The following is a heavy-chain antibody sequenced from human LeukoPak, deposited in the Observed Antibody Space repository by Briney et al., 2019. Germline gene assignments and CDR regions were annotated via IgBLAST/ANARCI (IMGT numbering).Heavy chain of an antibody. CDR2: ISYDGSNK. Sequence: GGSLRLSCAASGFTFSSYGMHWVRQAPGKGLEWVAVISYDGSNKYYADSVKGRFTISRDNSKNTLYLQMNSLRAEDTAVYYCAKDRGDYVWGSYRYPDYWGQGTLVTVSS. V-gene: IGHV3-30*18. D-gene: IGHD3-16*02. CDR3: AKDRGDYVWGSYRYPDY. CDR1: GFTFSSYG. J-gene: IGHJ4*02.